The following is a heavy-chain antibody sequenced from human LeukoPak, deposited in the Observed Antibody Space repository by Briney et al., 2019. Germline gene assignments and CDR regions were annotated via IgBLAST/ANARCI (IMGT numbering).Heavy chain of an antibody. CDR2: ISGNDGNT. D-gene: IGHD6-19*01. CDR1: GFTFSTYA. CDR3: AKDRSSSGWYWDY. Sequence: GGSLRLSCAASGFTFSTYAMSWVRQAPGKGLEWVSAISGNDGNTYYADSVKGRFTISRDNSKNTLYLQMNSLRAEDTAVYYCAKDRSSSGWYWDYWGQGTLVTVS. V-gene: IGHV3-23*01. J-gene: IGHJ4*02.